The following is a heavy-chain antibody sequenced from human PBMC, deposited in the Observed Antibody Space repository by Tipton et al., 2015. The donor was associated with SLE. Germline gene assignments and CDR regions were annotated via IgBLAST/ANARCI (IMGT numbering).Heavy chain of an antibody. CDR3: ARAYCGGDCYSGYYFDY. D-gene: IGHD2-21*02. Sequence: QSGPEVKKPGSSVKVSCKASGGTFSSYAISWVRQAPGQGLEWMGGIILIFGTANYAQKFQGRVTITADESPSTAYMELSSLRSEDTVVYYWARAYCGGDCYSGYYFDYWGQGTLVTVSS. CDR2: IILIFGTA. V-gene: IGHV1-69*01. CDR1: GGTFSSYA. J-gene: IGHJ4*02.